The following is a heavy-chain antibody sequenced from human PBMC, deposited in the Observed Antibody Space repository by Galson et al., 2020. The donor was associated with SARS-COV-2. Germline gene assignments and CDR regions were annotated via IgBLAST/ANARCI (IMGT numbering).Heavy chain of an antibody. Sequence: GESLKISCLVSGFTFKDYWMNWIRPAPGKGLEWVAHIRGDGSETHYVDSVQGRLSISRDNAVDTLYVEMNSLRVEDTAVYYCTREGWQGGYWGQGTRVTVSS. J-gene: IGHJ4*02. CDR1: GFTFKDYW. CDR3: TREGWQGGY. V-gene: IGHV3-7*01. CDR2: IRGDGSET. D-gene: IGHD2-15*01.